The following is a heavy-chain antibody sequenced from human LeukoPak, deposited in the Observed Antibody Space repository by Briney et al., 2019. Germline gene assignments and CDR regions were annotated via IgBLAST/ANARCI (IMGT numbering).Heavy chain of an antibody. Sequence: PGGSLRLSCEASTFTFTPGWMSWVRQAPGKGLEWVAMMKRDGGEKHYVDSVRGRFTISRDNAKNSLYMQMDSLRDEATAVYYCAGLDTAHPSGVHWGQGTLVTVSS. V-gene: IGHV3-7*01. CDR2: MKRDGGEK. CDR3: AGLDTAHPSGVH. D-gene: IGHD5-18*01. J-gene: IGHJ4*02. CDR1: TFTFTPGW.